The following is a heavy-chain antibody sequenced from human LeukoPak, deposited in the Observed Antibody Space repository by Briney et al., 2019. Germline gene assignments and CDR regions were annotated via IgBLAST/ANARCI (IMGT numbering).Heavy chain of an antibody. CDR3: ARDYYYGMDV. J-gene: IGHJ6*02. CDR1: GSAFSTYW. CDR2: INPDGITT. V-gene: IGHV3-74*01. Sequence: GGSLRLSCAASGSAFSTYWMHWVRQAPGKGLEWVSRINPDGITTTYADSVKGRFTISRDNAKNTLFLQMNSLRAEDTAVYYCARDYYYGMDVWGQGTTITVSS.